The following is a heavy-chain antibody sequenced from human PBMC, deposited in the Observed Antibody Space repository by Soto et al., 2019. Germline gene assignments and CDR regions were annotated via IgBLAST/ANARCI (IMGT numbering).Heavy chain of an antibody. CDR1: AFTFHNYA. J-gene: IGHJ4*02. D-gene: IGHD3-22*01. V-gene: IGHV3-23*01. CDR2: IGGSGRTT. CDR3: AKSRYSDSSGDFYDY. Sequence: EVQLLESGGGLVQPGGSLSLSCAASAFTFHNYAMSWVRQAPGKGLEWGSGIGGSGRTTYYADSVKGRFTISRDNSNKTLFLQMNSLRAEDTAVYYCAKSRYSDSSGDFYDYWGQGTLVTVSS.